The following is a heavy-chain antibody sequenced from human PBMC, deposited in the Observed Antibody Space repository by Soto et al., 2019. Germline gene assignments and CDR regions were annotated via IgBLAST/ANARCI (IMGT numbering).Heavy chain of an antibody. CDR3: ASSAGGYSGYDRGGYFDY. CDR2: ISAYNGNT. V-gene: IGHV1-18*01. J-gene: IGHJ4*02. D-gene: IGHD5-12*01. CDR1: GYTFTSYG. Sequence: GASVKVSCKASGYTFTSYGISWVRQAPGQGLEWMGWISAYNGNTNYAQRLQGRVTMTTDTSTSTAYMELRSLRSDDTAVYYCASSAGGYSGYDRGGYFDYWGQGTLVTVSS.